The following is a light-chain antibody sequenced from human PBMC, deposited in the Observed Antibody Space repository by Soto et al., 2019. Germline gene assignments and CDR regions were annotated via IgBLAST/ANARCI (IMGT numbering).Light chain of an antibody. J-gene: IGKJ4*01. CDR1: QSVGRY. CDR2: DAS. V-gene: IGKV3-11*01. Sequence: EIVLTQSPATLSLSPGERATLSCRASQSVGRYLAWYQQKPGQAPRLLIYDASDRATGIPARFSGSGSGTDCTLTISSPDPEDLAVYYWQQHDIFGGGTKVEIK. CDR3: QQHDI.